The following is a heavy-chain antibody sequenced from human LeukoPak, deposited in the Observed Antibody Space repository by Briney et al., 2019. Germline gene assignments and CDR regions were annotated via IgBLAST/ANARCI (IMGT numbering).Heavy chain of an antibody. Sequence: PGGSLRLSCAASEFTFSSYGMSWVRQAPGKGLEWVSGISGSGGGTYYADSVKGRFTISRDNSKNTLYLQMNSLRAEDTAVYYCAKDRGNVWRGPMGSDAFDIWGQGTMVTVSS. CDR1: EFTFSSYG. J-gene: IGHJ3*02. CDR2: ISGSGGGT. CDR3: AKDRGNVWRGPMGSDAFDI. V-gene: IGHV3-23*01. D-gene: IGHD3-3*01.